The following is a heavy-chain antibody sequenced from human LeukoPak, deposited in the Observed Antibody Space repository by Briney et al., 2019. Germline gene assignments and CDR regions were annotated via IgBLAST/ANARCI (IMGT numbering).Heavy chain of an antibody. D-gene: IGHD6-19*01. J-gene: IGHJ5*02. V-gene: IGHV5-51*01. Sequence: GESLKISCKGSGYSFTSYWIGWVRQMPGKGLEWMGIIYPGDSDTRYSPSFQGQVTISADKSISTAYLQWSSLKASNTAMYYGARLGGSSGWYFSGANWFDAWGQGTLVTVSS. CDR3: ARLGGSSGWYFSGANWFDA. CDR1: GYSFTSYW. CDR2: IYPGDSDT.